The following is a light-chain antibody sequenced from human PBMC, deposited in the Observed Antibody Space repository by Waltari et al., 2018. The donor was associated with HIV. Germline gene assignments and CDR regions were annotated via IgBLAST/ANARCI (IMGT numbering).Light chain of an antibody. Sequence: QSVLTQPPSASGSPGQSVTISCTGTSSDVGGYKYVSWYQQYPGKAPKVMIYEVTMRPSGGPDRFSGSKSGNTASLTVSGRQAEDEADYYCSSYATNNIPLFGGGTKLTVL. CDR2: EVT. CDR3: SSYATNNIPL. V-gene: IGLV2-8*01. CDR1: SSDVGGYKY. J-gene: IGLJ3*02.